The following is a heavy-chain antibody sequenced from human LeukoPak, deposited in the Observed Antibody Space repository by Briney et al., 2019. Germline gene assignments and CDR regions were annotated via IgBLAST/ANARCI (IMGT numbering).Heavy chain of an antibody. D-gene: IGHD1-14*01. Sequence: GGSLRLSCAASGFSFSSYWMSWVRQAPGKGLEWVAYINQGGSEKYYVDSVRGRFTISRDDAKNSLYLQMNSLRAEDTAMYYCTRDNRSRPAEWLDPWGQGPLLTVPS. CDR3: TRDNRSRPAEWLDP. V-gene: IGHV3-7*01. CDR2: INQGGSEK. J-gene: IGHJ5*02. CDR1: GFSFSSYW.